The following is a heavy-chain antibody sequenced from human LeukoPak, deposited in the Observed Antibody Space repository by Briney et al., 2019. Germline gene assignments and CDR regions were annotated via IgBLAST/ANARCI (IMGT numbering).Heavy chain of an antibody. V-gene: IGHV3-23*01. Sequence: GGPLRLSCAASGSIFSSYAMSWVRLAPGKGLEWISVISGSGGRTDYADSVKGRFTISRDNSKNTLYLQMNSLRAEDTALYFCATYIQRPPGMDVWGQGTTVTVSS. CDR3: ATYIQRPPGMDV. D-gene: IGHD2-15*01. CDR1: GSIFSSYA. CDR2: ISGSGGRT. J-gene: IGHJ6*02.